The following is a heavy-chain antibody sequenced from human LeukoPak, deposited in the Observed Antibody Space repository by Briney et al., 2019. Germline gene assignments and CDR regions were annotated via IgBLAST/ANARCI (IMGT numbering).Heavy chain of an antibody. CDR2: IYYSGST. CDR1: GGSISSYY. Sequence: SETLSLTCTVSGGSISSYYWTWIRQPPGKGLEWIGYIYYSGSTNYNPSLKSRVTISVDTSKNQFSLKLSSVTAADTAVYYCASTTDPYPYYFDYWGQGTLVTVSS. CDR3: ASTTDPYPYYFDY. D-gene: IGHD4-17*01. V-gene: IGHV4-59*08. J-gene: IGHJ4*02.